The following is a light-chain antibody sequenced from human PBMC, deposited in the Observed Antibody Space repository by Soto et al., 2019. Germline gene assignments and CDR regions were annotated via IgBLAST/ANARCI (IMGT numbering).Light chain of an antibody. V-gene: IGLV2-14*01. CDR1: SSNVCGYNR. CDR3: HSYRSGRAPG. CDR2: EVT. Sequence: SALTQPASVSGFPGHSSTISCNGTSSNVCGYNRVTWYQQHPDKAPNLIIYEVTNRPSRISKRLSGTNSGDTASMTNSGLQAEDEADYYCHSYRSGRAPGFGAGNKVTVL. J-gene: IGLJ1*01.